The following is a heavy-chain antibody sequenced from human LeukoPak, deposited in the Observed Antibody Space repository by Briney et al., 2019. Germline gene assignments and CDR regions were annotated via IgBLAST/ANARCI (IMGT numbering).Heavy chain of an antibody. Sequence: EPSETLSLTCTVSGGSISSYYWSWIRQPPGKGLEWIGYIYYSGSTNYNPSLKSRVTISVDTSKNQFSLKLSSVTAADTAVYYCARDRSSGWYPGAFDIWGQGTMVTVSS. CDR2: IYYSGST. J-gene: IGHJ3*02. CDR3: ARDRSSGWYPGAFDI. CDR1: GGSISSYY. V-gene: IGHV4-59*01. D-gene: IGHD6-19*01.